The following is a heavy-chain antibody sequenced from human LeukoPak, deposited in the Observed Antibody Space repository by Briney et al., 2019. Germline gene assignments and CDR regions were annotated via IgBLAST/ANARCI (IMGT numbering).Heavy chain of an antibody. J-gene: IGHJ4*02. CDR1: GFTFSSYA. CDR3: AKEGQWLVEDPFDY. V-gene: IGHV3-30-3*01. Sequence: GGSLRLSCAASGFTFSSYAMHWVRQAPGKGLEWVAVISYDGSNKYYADSVKGRFTISRDNSKNTLYLQMNSLRAEDTAVYYCAKEGQWLVEDPFDYWGQGTLVTVSS. D-gene: IGHD6-19*01. CDR2: ISYDGSNK.